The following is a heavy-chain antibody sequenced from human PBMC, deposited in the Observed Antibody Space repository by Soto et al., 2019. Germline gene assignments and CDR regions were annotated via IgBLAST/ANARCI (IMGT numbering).Heavy chain of an antibody. CDR3: ARVGGTAMGPPKN. D-gene: IGHD5-18*01. V-gene: IGHV1-69*13. CDR2: IIPIFGTA. CDR1: GGTFSSYA. J-gene: IGHJ4*02. Sequence: ASVKVSCKASGGTFSSYAISWLRQSPGQGLEWMGGIIPIFGTANYAQKFQGRVTITADESTSTAYMELSSLRSEDTAVYYCARVGGTAMGPPKNWGQGTLVTVSS.